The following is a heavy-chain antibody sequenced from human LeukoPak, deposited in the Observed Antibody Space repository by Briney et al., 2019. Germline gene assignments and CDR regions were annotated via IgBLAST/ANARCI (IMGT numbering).Heavy chain of an antibody. D-gene: IGHD2-15*01. CDR3: ARVDCSGSSCYLRPFDY. CDR1: GFTFSSYA. Sequence: GRSLRLSCAAAGFTFSSYALHWVRQAPGKGLEWVAVISYDGSNKYYADSVRGRFTISRANSKNSLYLQMNSLRVEDTAVYHCARVDCSGSSCYLRPFDYWGQGTLVTVSS. V-gene: IGHV3-30-3*01. CDR2: ISYDGSNK. J-gene: IGHJ4*02.